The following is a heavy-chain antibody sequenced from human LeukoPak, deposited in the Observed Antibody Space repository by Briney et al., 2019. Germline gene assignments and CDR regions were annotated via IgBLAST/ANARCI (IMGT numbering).Heavy chain of an antibody. V-gene: IGHV3-11*01. D-gene: IGHD2-21*02. CDR2: ISSSGSTI. Sequence: TGGSLRLACAAAGFAVSDYYMSWIRQAPGKGLEWVSYISSSGSTIYYADSVKGRFTISRDNAKNSLYLQMNSLRAEDTAVYYCARRYCGGDCYSDYWGQGTLVTVSS. CDR3: ARRYCGGDCYSDY. CDR1: GFAVSDYY. J-gene: IGHJ4*02.